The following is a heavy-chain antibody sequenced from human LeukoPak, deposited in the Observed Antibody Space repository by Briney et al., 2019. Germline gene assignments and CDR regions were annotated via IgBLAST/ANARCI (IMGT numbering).Heavy chain of an antibody. D-gene: IGHD1-26*01. J-gene: IGHJ4*02. CDR2: INPNSGGT. CDR1: GYTFTGYY. V-gene: IGHV1-2*02. Sequence: ASVKVSCKASGYTFTGYYMHWVRQAPGQGLEWMGWINPNSGGTNYAQKFQGRVTMTRDTSLSTAYMELSRLRSDDTAVYYCARVWFGWELPFDYWGQGTLVTVSS. CDR3: ARVWFGWELPFDY.